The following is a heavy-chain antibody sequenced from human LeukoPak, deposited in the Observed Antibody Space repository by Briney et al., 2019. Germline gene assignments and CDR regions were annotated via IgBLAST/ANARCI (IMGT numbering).Heavy chain of an antibody. CDR1: GFTFNSYA. D-gene: IGHD4-23*01. CDR3: AKYAPPTTVVTRYFDY. CDR2: IGRSGGDI. J-gene: IGHJ4*02. V-gene: IGHV3-23*01. Sequence: GGSLRLSCAASGFTFNSYAMAWVRQAPGKGLEWVSVIGRSGGDIQYVDSVKGRFTISRDNSKNTLYLQMNSLRAEDTAVYYCAKYAPPTTVVTRYFDYWGQGTLVTVSS.